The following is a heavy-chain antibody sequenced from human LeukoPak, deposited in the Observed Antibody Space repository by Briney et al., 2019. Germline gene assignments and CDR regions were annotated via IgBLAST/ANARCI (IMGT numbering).Heavy chain of an antibody. CDR3: ARGPPPPRYCSGGSCPPFDY. Sequence: GGSLRLSCAASGFTFRNYSMSWVRQAPGKGLEWVSGISGRDGSTHFADSVKGRFIISGDNSKNTLYLQMNSLRAEDTAVYYCARGPPPPRYCSGGSCPPFDYWGQGTLVTVSS. J-gene: IGHJ4*02. CDR2: ISGRDGST. V-gene: IGHV3-23*01. D-gene: IGHD2-15*01. CDR1: GFTFRNYS.